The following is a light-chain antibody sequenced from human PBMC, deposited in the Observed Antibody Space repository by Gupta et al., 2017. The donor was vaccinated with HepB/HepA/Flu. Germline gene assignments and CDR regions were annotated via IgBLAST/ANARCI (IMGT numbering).Light chain of an antibody. CDR3: AVCDDSLNGLI. Sequence: QSVVTQSPSVSGTPGQSVIISCSGSTSNIGDNTVNWYQQVPGMAPKVLMFSNNQRPSGVPDRFSGSKSGTSASLSISGLQAEDEAVYFCAVCDDSLNGLIFGGGTHLTVL. V-gene: IGLV1-44*01. CDR2: SNN. CDR1: TSNIGDNT. J-gene: IGLJ2*01.